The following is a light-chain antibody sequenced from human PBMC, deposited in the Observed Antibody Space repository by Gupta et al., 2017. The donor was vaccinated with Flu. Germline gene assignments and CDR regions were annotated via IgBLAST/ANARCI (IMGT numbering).Light chain of an antibody. CDR2: GNS. CDR3: AAWDDSLNGHYV. CDR1: SSNVGSNP. J-gene: IGLJ1*01. Sequence: QSFLAQLPSSSETPGQRFTISCSGISSNVGSNPVNWYQQVPGTAPKLLIYGNSQRPSGVPDRFSGSKSGTSASLAISGLQSEDEADYYCAAWDDSLNGHYVFGTGTKVTVL. V-gene: IGLV1-44*01.